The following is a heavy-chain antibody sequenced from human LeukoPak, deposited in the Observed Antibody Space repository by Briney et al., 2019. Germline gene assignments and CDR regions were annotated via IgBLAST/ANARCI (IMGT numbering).Heavy chain of an antibody. CDR2: IKHSGST. J-gene: IGHJ6*03. Sequence: SETLSLTCAVYGGSFSGYYWSWIRQPPGKGLEWLGEIKHSGSTNYNPSLKSRVTILVDTSKNQFSLKTSSVTAADTAVYYCARGRIGRLIWDYYYYYMDVWGKGTTVTVSS. V-gene: IGHV4-34*01. CDR3: ARGRIGRLIWDYYYYYMDV. CDR1: GGSFSGYY. D-gene: IGHD3/OR15-3a*01.